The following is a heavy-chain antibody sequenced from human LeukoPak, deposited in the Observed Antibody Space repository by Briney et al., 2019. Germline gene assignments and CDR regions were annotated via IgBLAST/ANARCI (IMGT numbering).Heavy chain of an antibody. CDR1: GFPFGSYV. Sequence: PGGSLRLSCEASGFPFGSYVMSWVRQAPGKGLEWIAYINHNAEMIFYPDFVKGRFTISRDNAKNSLYLQINALRYEDTAIYYCARDHDWAFHFWGQGTLVTVSS. CDR2: INHNAEMI. CDR3: ARDHDWAFHF. D-gene: IGHD3-9*01. J-gene: IGHJ4*02. V-gene: IGHV3-48*02.